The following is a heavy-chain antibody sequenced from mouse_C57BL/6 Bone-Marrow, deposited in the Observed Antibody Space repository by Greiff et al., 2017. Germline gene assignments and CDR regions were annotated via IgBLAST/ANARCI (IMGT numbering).Heavy chain of an antibody. J-gene: IGHJ1*03. CDR1: GYSITSGSY. CDR2: ISYDGSN. D-gene: IGHD2-4*01. V-gene: IGHV3-6*01. Sequence: DVKLQESGPGLVKPSQSLSLTCSVTGYSITSGSYWNWIRQFPGKKLEWMGYISYDGSNNYNPSLKNRISITRDTSKNQFFLKLNSVTTEDTATYCCARGDYDGTGYFDVWGTGTTVTVSS. CDR3: ARGDYDGTGYFDV.